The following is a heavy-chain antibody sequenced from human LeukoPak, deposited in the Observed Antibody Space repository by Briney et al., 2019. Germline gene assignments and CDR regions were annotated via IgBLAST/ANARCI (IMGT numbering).Heavy chain of an antibody. Sequence: GGSLRHACAASGFTFSSYSMNWVRQAPGKGLEWVSSISSSSSYIYYADSVKGRFTISRDNAKNSLYLQMNSLRTEDAAVYYCARDAEKYSYSYDWFDPWGQGTLVTVSS. CDR3: ARDAEKYSYSYDWFDP. D-gene: IGHD5-18*01. CDR2: ISSSSSYI. V-gene: IGHV3-21*01. CDR1: GFTFSSYS. J-gene: IGHJ5*02.